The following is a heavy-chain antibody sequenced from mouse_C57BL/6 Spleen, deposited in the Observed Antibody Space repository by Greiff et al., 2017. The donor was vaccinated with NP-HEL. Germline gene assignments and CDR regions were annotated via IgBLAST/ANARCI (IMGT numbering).Heavy chain of an antibody. D-gene: IGHD2-1*01. CDR3: ARDLLNYFDY. CDR1: GYAFSSYW. V-gene: IGHV1-80*01. J-gene: IGHJ2*01. Sequence: VHLVESGAELVKPGASVKISCKASGYAFSSYWMNWVKQRPGKGLEWIGQIYPGDGDTNYNGKFKGKATLTADKSSSTAYMQLSSLTSEDSAVYFCARDLLNYFDYWGQGTTLTVSS. CDR2: IYPGDGDT.